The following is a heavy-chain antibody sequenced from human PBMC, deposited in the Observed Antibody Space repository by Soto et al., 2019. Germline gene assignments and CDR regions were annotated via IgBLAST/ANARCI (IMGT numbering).Heavy chain of an antibody. CDR1: GGTFSSYA. CDR2: IIPIFGTA. V-gene: IGHV1-69*12. CDR3: ARPVPAAAYYYGMNV. J-gene: IGHJ6*02. D-gene: IGHD2-2*01. Sequence: VQLVQSRAEVKKPGSSVKVSCKASGGTFSSYAISWVRQAPGQGLEWMGGIIPIFGTANNAQKFQGRVTITANESTCKANMELSSLRSEDTAVYDCARPVPAAAYYYGMNVWGQGTTVTVSS.